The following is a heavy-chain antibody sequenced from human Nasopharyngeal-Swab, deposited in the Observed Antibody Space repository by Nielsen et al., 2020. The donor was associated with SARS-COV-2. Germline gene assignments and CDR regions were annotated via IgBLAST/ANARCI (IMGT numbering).Heavy chain of an antibody. CDR3: TTDGRGRVS. CDR2: IKSKTDGGTT. Sequence: WIRQPPGKGLEWVGRIKSKTDGGTTDYAAPVKCRFTISRDDSKNTLYLQMNSLKTEDTAVYYCTTDGRGRVSWGQGILVTVSS. J-gene: IGHJ5*02. D-gene: IGHD2-15*01. V-gene: IGHV3-15*01.